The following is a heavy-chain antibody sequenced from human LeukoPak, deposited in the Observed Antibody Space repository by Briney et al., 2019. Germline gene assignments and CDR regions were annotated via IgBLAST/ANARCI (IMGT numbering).Heavy chain of an antibody. Sequence: ASVKVSCKASGYTFTSYDINWVRQATGQGLEWMGWMNPNSGNTGYAQKFQGRVTMTRNTSISTAYMELSSLRSEDTAMYYCARAGLWFGEYRFDYWGQGTLVTVSS. J-gene: IGHJ4*02. D-gene: IGHD3-10*01. CDR1: GYTFTSYD. CDR3: ARAGLWFGEYRFDY. V-gene: IGHV1-8*01. CDR2: MNPNSGNT.